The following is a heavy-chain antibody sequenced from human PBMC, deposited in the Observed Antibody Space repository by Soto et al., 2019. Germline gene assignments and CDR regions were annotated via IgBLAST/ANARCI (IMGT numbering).Heavy chain of an antibody. CDR3: AHRRQGSSGLEL. CDR1: EFSLSTSGVG. J-gene: IGHJ4*02. CDR2: IYWDDDK. D-gene: IGHD6-25*01. Sequence: QITLKESGPTLAKPTQTLTLTCTISEFSLSTSGVGVGWIRQPPGKALEWLALIYWDDDKRYSPSLKSRLTITTDTSKNQVVLTMTNMDPVDTATYYCAHRRQGSSGLELWGQGPLVTVSS. V-gene: IGHV2-5*02.